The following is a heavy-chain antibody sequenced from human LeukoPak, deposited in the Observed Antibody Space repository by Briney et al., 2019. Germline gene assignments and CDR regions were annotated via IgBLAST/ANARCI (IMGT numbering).Heavy chain of an antibody. CDR2: ISGSGGST. J-gene: IGHJ4*02. V-gene: IGHV3-23*01. CDR1: GFTFSSYA. CDR3: AKTPRYCSGGSCYSGYFDN. Sequence: PGRSLRLSCVASGFTFSSYAMSWVRQAPGKGLEWVSTISGSGGSTYFADSVKGRFTISRDNPKNTVYLQMNSLRVEDTALYYCAKTPRYCSGGSCYSGYFDNWGQGTRVTVSS. D-gene: IGHD2-15*01.